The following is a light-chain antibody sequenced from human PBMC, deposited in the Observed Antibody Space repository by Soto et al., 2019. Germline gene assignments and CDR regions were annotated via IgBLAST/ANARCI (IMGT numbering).Light chain of an antibody. CDR3: QQYNNWPLT. J-gene: IGKJ5*01. V-gene: IGKV3D-15*01. Sequence: EIVMTQSPATLSVSPGDGAILAXXASQGISTNLEWYXQKXGKSPRXXXYGASTRATGVPARFSGGGSGTGFTLTITSLQSEDFAVYWCQQYNNWPLTFGPGTRLEIK. CDR1: QGISTN. CDR2: GAS.